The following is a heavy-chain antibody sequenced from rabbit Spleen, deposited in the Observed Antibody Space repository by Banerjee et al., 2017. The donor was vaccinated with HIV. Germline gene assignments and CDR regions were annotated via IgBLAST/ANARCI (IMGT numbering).Heavy chain of an antibody. J-gene: IGHJ6*01. V-gene: IGHV1S40*01. CDR1: GVSFSGDSY. D-gene: IGHD8-1*01. Sequence: QSLEESGGDLVKPGASLTLTCIASGVSFSGDSYDSYMCWVRQAPGKGLEWIGTIYAGSTGTTDYASWAKGRFTISKTSSTTVTLQMTSLTVADTATYFCARDTGSSFSSYGMDLWGQGTLVTVS. CDR2: IYAGSTGTT. CDR3: ARDTGSSFSSYGMDL.